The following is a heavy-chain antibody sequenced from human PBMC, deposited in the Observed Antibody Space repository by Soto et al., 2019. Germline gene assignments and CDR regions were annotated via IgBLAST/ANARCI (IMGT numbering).Heavy chain of an antibody. D-gene: IGHD1-1*01. CDR2: IDVGSANA. J-gene: IGHJ6*02. V-gene: IGHV1-58*01. CDR3: ARTVGYYYGMDV. CDR1: GFTFSSSA. Sequence: GASVKVSCKTSGFTFSSSAVHWVRQARGQNLQWIGWIDVGSANANYAQMLQERVTISRDTSASTAYMELSSLRSEDTAVYYCARTVGYYYGMDVWGQGTTVTVSS.